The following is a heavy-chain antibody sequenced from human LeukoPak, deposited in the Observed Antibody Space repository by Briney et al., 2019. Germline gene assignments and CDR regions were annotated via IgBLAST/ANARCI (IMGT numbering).Heavy chain of an antibody. J-gene: IGHJ4*02. V-gene: IGHV4-34*01. CDR1: GGSFSGYY. Sequence: ASETLSLTCAVYGGSFSGYYWSWIRQPPGKGLEWIGEINHSGSTNYNPSLKSRVTISVDTSKNQFSLKLSSVTAADTAVYYCARGGPSNCGGDCYSFDYWGQGTLVTVSS. CDR3: ARGGPSNCGGDCYSFDY. D-gene: IGHD2-21*02. CDR2: INHSGST.